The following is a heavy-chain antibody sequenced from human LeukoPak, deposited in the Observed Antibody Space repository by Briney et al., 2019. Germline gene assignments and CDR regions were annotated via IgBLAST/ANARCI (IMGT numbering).Heavy chain of an antibody. V-gene: IGHV3-53*01. J-gene: IGHJ4*02. CDR2: IDSGGNT. D-gene: IGHD3-10*01. CDR1: GFTVSNNY. CDR3: ARDPFTGADF. Sequence: GGSLRLSCRASGFTVSNNYMSWVRQAPGKGLECVSVIDSGGNTYYGDSVKGRFTISRDNSKNMLYLQMSSLRAEDTAVYYCARDPFTGADFWGQGILVTVSS.